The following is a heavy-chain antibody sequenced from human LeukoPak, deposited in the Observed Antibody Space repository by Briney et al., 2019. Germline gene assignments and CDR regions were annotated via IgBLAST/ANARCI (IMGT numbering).Heavy chain of an antibody. CDR3: ARVLIAVAGSRVPPRGFDP. CDR2: IYYSGST. Sequence: SQTLSLTCTVSGGSISSGGYYWSWIRQHPGKGLEWIGYIYYSGSTYYNPSLKSRVTISVDTSKNQFSLKLSSVTAADTAVYYCARVLIAVAGSRVPPRGFDPWGQGTLVTVSS. J-gene: IGHJ5*02. V-gene: IGHV4-31*03. CDR1: GGSISSGGYY. D-gene: IGHD6-19*01.